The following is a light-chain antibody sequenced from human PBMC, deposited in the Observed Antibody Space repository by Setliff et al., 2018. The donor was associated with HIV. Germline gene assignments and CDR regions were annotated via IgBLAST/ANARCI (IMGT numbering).Light chain of an antibody. J-gene: IGLJ1*01. CDR3: TSYTTSSAPLV. CDR1: SSDIGTYNF. CDR2: EVS. V-gene: IGLV2-14*01. Sequence: QSALTQPASVSGSPGQSITISCTGGSSDIGTYNFVSWYQQYPNKAPKVVIYEVSVRPSGISNRFSGSKSGNPASLTISRLQPEDDADYYCTSYTTSSAPLVFGSGTKVTVL.